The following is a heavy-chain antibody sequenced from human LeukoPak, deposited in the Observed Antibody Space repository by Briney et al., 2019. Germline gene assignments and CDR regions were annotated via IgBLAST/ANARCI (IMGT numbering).Heavy chain of an antibody. D-gene: IGHD3-10*01. CDR3: ARGRFGHYYGSGSYPY. V-gene: IGHV4-59*12. Sequence: SETLSLTCTLSGGSISSYYWSWGRQPPGGGLEWSGYIYYSGSTNYNPSLKSRVTISVDTSKIQFSLKLSSVTAADTAVYYCARGRFGHYYGSGSYPYWGQGTLVTVSS. CDR1: GGSISSYY. J-gene: IGHJ4*02. CDR2: IYYSGST.